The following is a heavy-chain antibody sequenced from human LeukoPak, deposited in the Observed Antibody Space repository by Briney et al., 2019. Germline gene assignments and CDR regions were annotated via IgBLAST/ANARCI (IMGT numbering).Heavy chain of an antibody. J-gene: IGHJ6*02. CDR3: ATHRSVYYDSSGYYPPYYYYGMDV. CDR2: ISGGGGST. Sequence: GGSLRLSCAASGFTFTSYSMNWVRQAPGKGLEWVSTISGGGGSTYYADSVKGRFTISRDNSKNTLYLQMNSLRAEDTAVYYCATHRSVYYDSSGYYPPYYYYGMDVWGQGTTVTVSS. D-gene: IGHD3-22*01. V-gene: IGHV3-23*01. CDR1: GFTFTSYS.